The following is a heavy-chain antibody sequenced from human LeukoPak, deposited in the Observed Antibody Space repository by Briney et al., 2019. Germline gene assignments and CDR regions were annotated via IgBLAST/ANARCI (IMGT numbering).Heavy chain of an antibody. J-gene: IGHJ4*02. Sequence: ASVKVSCKGSGYTFTGYYMHWVRQAPGQGLEWMGWINPNSGGTNYAQKFQGRVTMTRDTSISTAYMELSRLRSDDTAVYYCAPKGDYDFWSGYSAFDYWGQGTLVTVSS. CDR1: GYTFTGYY. D-gene: IGHD3-3*01. CDR3: APKGDYDFWSGYSAFDY. CDR2: INPNSGGT. V-gene: IGHV1-2*02.